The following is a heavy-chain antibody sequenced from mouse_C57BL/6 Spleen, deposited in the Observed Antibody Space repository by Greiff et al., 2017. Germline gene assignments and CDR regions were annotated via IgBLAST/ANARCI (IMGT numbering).Heavy chain of an antibody. CDR2: IDPDTGGT. J-gene: IGHJ2*01. CDR3: TKKGLPDFDY. CDR1: GYTFTDYE. D-gene: IGHD2-4*01. V-gene: IGHV1-15*01. Sequence: LVESGAELVRPGASVTLSCKASGYTFTDYEMHWVKQTPVHGLEWIGAIDPDTGGTAYNEKFKGKGILTADKSSSTAYLELRSLTSEDSAVYYCTKKGLPDFDYWGQGTTLTVSS.